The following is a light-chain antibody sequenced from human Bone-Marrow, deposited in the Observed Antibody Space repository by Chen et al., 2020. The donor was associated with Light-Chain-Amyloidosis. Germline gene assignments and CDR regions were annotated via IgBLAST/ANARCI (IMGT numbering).Light chain of an antibody. CDR1: NIGSTS. CDR3: QVWDRSSDRPV. CDR2: DDS. Sequence: SYVLTPPSSVSVAPGQTATIACGGNNIGSTSVHWYQQTPGQAPLLVVYDDSNRPSGIPERLSGSKSGNTATLTISRVEAGDEADYYCQVWDRSSDRPVFGGGTKLTVL. V-gene: IGLV3-21*02. J-gene: IGLJ3*02.